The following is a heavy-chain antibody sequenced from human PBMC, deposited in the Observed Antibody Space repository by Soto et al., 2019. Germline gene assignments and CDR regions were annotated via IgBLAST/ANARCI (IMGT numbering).Heavy chain of an antibody. Sequence: QVQLVESGGGVVQPGRSLRLSCVASGFTFSSYAMHWVRQAPGKGLEWVAVISYDGSNKYYADSVKGRFTISRDNSKNTLYLQMNSLRAEDTAVYYCARPITMVRGVIGDAFDIWGQGTMVTVSS. CDR2: ISYDGSNK. V-gene: IGHV3-30-3*01. D-gene: IGHD3-10*01. J-gene: IGHJ3*02. CDR1: GFTFSSYA. CDR3: ARPITMVRGVIGDAFDI.